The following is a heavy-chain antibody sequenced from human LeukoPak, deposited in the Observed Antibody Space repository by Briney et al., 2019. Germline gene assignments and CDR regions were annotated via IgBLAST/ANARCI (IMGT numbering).Heavy chain of an antibody. Sequence: SETLSLTCAVSGGSISSSNWWSWVRQPPGKGLEWIGEIYHSGSTNYNPSLKSRVTISVDTSKNQFSLKLSSVTAADTAVYYCARGYNWNYVFDPWGQGTLVTVTS. CDR1: GGSISSSNW. CDR3: ARGYNWNYVFDP. CDR2: IYHSGST. J-gene: IGHJ5*02. V-gene: IGHV4-4*02. D-gene: IGHD1-7*01.